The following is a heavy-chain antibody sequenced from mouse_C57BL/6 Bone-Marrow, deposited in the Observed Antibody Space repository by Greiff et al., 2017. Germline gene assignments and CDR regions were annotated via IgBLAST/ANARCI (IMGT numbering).Heavy chain of an antibody. CDR2: IYPRDGST. D-gene: IGHD2-5*01. J-gene: IGHJ1*03. CDR3: ARNSNYGYWYFDV. Sequence: VMLVESGPELVKPGASVKLSCKASGYTFTSYDINWVKQRPGQGLEWIGWIYPRDGSTKYNEKFKGKATLTVDTSSSTAYMELHSLTSEDSAVYFCARNSNYGYWYFDVWGTGTTVTVSS. V-gene: IGHV1-85*01. CDR1: GYTFTSYD.